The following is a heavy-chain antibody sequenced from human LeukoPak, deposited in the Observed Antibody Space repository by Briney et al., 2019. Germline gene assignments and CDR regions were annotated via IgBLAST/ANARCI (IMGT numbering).Heavy chain of an antibody. CDR3: ARESLGTFDY. CDR1: GVSINNYY. V-gene: IGHV4-59*01. J-gene: IGHJ4*02. D-gene: IGHD7-27*01. CDR2: IYYSGST. Sequence: SETLSLTCTVSGVSINNYYWDWLRQPPGKGLEWVGFIYYSGSTNYNPSLKSRVSISVDTSKNQLSLKLTSVTAADTAVYYCARESLGTFDYWGQGTLVTVSS.